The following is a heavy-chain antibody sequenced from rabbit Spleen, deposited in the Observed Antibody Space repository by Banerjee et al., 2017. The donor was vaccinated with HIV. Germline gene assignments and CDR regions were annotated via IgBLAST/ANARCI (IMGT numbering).Heavy chain of an antibody. CDR2: IYTDDGKS. CDR3: ARDSVDARGSRSNL. J-gene: IGHJ4*01. CDR1: GFSFSSSYY. V-gene: IGHV1S45*01. D-gene: IGHD1-1*01. Sequence: QEQLVESGGGLVQPEGSLTLTCAASGFSFSSSYYMCWVRQAPGKGLEWIGCIYTDDGKSYYASWVNGRVTITKTSSTTVTLQMTSLTVADTATYFCARDSVDARGSRSNLWGQGTLVTVS.